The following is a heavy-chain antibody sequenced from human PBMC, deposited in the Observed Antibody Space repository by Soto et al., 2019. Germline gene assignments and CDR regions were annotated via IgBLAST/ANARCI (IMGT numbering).Heavy chain of an antibody. CDR3: AKDVHYDSSALYY. V-gene: IGHV3-43*01. J-gene: IGHJ4*02. CDR1: GFTLDDYT. CDR2: ISWDGGST. Sequence: EVQLVESGGIVVQPGGSLRLSCAASGFTLDDYTMHWVRQAPGKGLEWVSLISWDGGSTYYADSVKGRYTISTYNSKNPLYLQMNSLRTEDSALYYCAKDVHYDSSALYYWGQGTLVTVSS. D-gene: IGHD3-22*01.